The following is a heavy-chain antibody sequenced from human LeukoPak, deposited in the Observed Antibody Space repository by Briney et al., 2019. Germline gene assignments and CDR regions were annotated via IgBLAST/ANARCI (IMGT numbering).Heavy chain of an antibody. J-gene: IGHJ6*02. CDR2: IKQDGSEK. D-gene: IGHD1-14*01. CDR3: ARETNLGV. Sequence: GGSLRLSCAASGFTSGSYWMSWARQAPGRGLEWVASIKQDGSEKSYVDSVKGRFTISRDNAKNSLHLQMSSLRAEDTAVYYCARETNLGVWGQGTTVTVSS. CDR1: GFTSGSYW. V-gene: IGHV3-7*05.